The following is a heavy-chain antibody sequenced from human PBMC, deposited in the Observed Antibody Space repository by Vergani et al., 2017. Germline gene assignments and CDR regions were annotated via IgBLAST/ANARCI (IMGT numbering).Heavy chain of an antibody. Sequence: EVQLLESGGGLVQPGGSLRLSCAASGFTFSTYAMTWVRQAPGKGLEWVSTISSDGGSTYYADPVKGRFTISRDNSKNTLSLQMNSLTAEDTAIYYCAGPQGTSAYYYGGFDYRGQGILVTVSS. V-gene: IGHV3-23*01. CDR1: GFTFSTYA. J-gene: IGHJ4*02. D-gene: IGHD3-22*01. CDR3: AGPQGTSAYYYGGFDY. CDR2: ISSDGGST.